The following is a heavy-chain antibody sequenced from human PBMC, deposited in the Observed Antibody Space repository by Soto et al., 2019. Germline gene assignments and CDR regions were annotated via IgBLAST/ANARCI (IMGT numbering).Heavy chain of an antibody. CDR3: ARVNYDGYEHFNY. CDR2: INYSGSS. CDR1: GGSITSRGYQ. J-gene: IGHJ4*02. Sequence: PSETLSLTCTVSGGSITSRGYQWGWIRQSPGKGLAWIGNINYSGSSYYNPTLKSRVTISVDTSKNQFSLKLSSVTAADTAAYYCARVNYDGYEHFNYWDKGALVTVSS. D-gene: IGHD3-16*01. V-gene: IGHV4-39*01.